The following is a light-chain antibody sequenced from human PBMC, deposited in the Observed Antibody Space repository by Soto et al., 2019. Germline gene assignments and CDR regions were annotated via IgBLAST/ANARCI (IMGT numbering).Light chain of an antibody. V-gene: IGLV1-44*01. CDR3: AAWDNSLNGWV. CDR2: NNN. CDR1: SSTIGSAY. Sequence: QSVLTQPPSASGPPGQRVTISCSGSSSTIGSAYVYWYQQLPGTAPKLLIHNNNQRPSGVPDRVSGSKSGTSASLAISGLQSEDEADYYCAAWDNSLNGWVFGGGTKLTVL. J-gene: IGLJ3*02.